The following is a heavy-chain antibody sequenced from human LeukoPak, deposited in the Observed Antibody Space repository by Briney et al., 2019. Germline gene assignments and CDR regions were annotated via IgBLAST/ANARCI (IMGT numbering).Heavy chain of an antibody. V-gene: IGHV3-64D*09. CDR3: VKVDCSGGTCYYDY. J-gene: IGHJ4*02. CDR1: GFTFSSSA. CDR2: TTSNGGST. Sequence: GGSLRLSCSAPGFTFSSSAMHWVRQAPGKGLEYVSATTSNGGSTYYADSAKGRFTISRDNSKNTLYLQMSSLRAEDTAVYYCVKVDCSGGTCYYDYWGQGTLVTVSS. D-gene: IGHD2-15*01.